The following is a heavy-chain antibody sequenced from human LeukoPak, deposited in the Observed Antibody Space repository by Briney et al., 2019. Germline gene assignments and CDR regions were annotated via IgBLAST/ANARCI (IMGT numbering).Heavy chain of an antibody. CDR1: GFTFSSYG. CDR2: IRYDGSNK. V-gene: IGHV3-30*02. D-gene: IGHD1-26*01. Sequence: GGSMGLSCAASGFTFSSYGMHWVRQAPGKGLEWVTFIRYDGSNKYSADSVKGRFTISRDNSKNTLYLQMNSLRAEDTAVYYCAKEKGRYYNWFDPWGQGTLVTVSS. J-gene: IGHJ5*02. CDR3: AKEKGRYYNWFDP.